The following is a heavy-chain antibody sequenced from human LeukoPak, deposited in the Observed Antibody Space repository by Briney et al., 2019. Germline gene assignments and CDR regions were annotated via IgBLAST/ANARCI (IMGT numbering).Heavy chain of an antibody. CDR2: IRSKAYGGTT. CDR1: GFTFGEYP. J-gene: IGHJ5*02. D-gene: IGHD2-15*01. V-gene: IGHV3-49*04. Sequence: GGSLRLSCTTSGFTFGEYPMSWVRQAPGKGLEWVGFIRSKAYGGTTEYAASVKGRFTISRDDSKSIAYLQMNSLTTEDTAVYYCTRCRYCSGGSWPNWFDPWGQGTLVTVSS. CDR3: TRCRYCSGGSWPNWFDP.